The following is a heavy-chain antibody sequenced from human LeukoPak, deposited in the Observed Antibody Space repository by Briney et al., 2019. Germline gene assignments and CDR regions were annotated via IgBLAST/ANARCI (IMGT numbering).Heavy chain of an antibody. CDR1: GYSFGCYG. D-gene: IGHD3-10*01. CDR3: ARKTYYYDSGSYSKSYYFDY. Sequence: GTSLRLSCAASGYSFGCYGMQWVRQAPGKGLEWVAVISYDGSNKYYADSVKGRFTISRDNAKNSLFLQLNSLRAEDTAVYYCARKTYYYDSGSYSKSYYFDYWGQGTLVTVSS. J-gene: IGHJ4*02. V-gene: IGHV3-30*03. CDR2: ISYDGSNK.